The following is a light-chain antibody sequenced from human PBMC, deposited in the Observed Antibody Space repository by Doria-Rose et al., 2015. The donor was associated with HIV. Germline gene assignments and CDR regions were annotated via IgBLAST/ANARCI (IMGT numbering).Light chain of an antibody. CDR2: DGS. J-gene: IGKJ1*01. V-gene: IGKV3-20*01. CDR3: HQYGTSWT. Sequence: TQSPGTLSLSPGERATLSCRASQSFSSTYLAWYQQKPGQAPSLLIYDGSTRATGIPDRFSAGWSGTDFTLTINRLEPEDFALYYCHQYGTSWTFGQGTKVEI. CDR1: QSFSSTY.